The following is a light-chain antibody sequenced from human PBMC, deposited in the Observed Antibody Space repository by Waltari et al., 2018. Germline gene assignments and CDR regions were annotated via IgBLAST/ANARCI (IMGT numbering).Light chain of an antibody. Sequence: QSALTQPASVSGSPGQSITSSCSGVGSAVGASDYVSWHQHHPGKAPQVIIYDVTNRPSGVSDRFSASKSANTASLTISRLQPEDEADYYCSSQTLDGLVLFGGGTRLTVL. V-gene: IGLV2-14*03. CDR1: GSAVGASDY. J-gene: IGLJ2*01. CDR2: DVT. CDR3: SSQTLDGLVL.